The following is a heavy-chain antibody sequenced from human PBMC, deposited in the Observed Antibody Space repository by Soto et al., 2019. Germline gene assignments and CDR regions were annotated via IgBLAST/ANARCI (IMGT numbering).Heavy chain of an antibody. D-gene: IGHD3-22*01. Sequence: PSATLSLTCTVSGGSIDNYYWSWIRQPPGKVLQWFVYIYYRGTTTYSPSLKSRVTISVDRSKNQFSLNLSSVTAADTAVYYCARLGGYYQSLDTWGQGTLVTVSS. CDR3: ARLGGYYQSLDT. V-gene: IGHV4-59*08. CDR1: GGSIDNYY. J-gene: IGHJ5*02. CDR2: IYYRGTT.